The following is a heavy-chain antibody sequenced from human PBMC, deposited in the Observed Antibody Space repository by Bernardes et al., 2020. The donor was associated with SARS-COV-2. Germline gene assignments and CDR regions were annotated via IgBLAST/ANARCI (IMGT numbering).Heavy chain of an antibody. CDR1: GFSFNNYG. J-gene: IGHJ4*02. CDR2: IHYDGTNT. CDR3: AKDSLRVVPTHIDY. D-gene: IGHD2-2*01. Sequence: GGSLRLSCAASGFSFNNYGMQWVRQAPGKGLEWLAFIHYDGTNTYYADSVKGRFTISRDNSKNTLYLQMNSLGAEDTAVYYCAKDSLRVVPTHIDYWGQGTLVTVSS. V-gene: IGHV3-30*02.